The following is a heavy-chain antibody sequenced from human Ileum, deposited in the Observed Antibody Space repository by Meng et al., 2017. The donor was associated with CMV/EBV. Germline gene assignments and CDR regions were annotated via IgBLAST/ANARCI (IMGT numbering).Heavy chain of an antibody. CDR3: TRDGAGDGYKPHYLDY. J-gene: IGHJ4*02. CDR2: IRSKAYGGTT. D-gene: IGHD5-24*01. V-gene: IGHV3-49*04. CDR1: GFTFGDYA. Sequence: SLKISCTASGFTFGDYAMSWVRQAPGKGLEWVGFIRSKAYGGTTEYAASVKGRFTISRDDSKSIAYLQRNSLKTEDTAVYYCTRDGAGDGYKPHYLDYWGQGTLVTVSS.